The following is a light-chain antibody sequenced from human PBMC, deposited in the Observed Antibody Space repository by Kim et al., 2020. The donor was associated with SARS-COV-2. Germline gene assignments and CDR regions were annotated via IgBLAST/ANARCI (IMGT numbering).Light chain of an antibody. V-gene: IGKV2-28*01. CDR3: MQALQTPT. CDR1: QSLPHSNGYNY. Sequence: GEPASISCRASQSLPHSNGYNYLEWYLQKPGQSPQLLIYLGSNRASGVPDRFSGSGSGTDFTLKISRVEAEDVGVYYCMQALQTPTFGQGTKLEI. J-gene: IGKJ2*01. CDR2: LGS.